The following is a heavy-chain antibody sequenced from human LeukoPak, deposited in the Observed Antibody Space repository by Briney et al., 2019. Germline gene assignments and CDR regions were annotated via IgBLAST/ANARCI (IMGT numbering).Heavy chain of an antibody. J-gene: IGHJ4*02. D-gene: IGHD1-26*01. V-gene: IGHV1-3*01. CDR1: GYTFTSYA. Sequence: ASVKVSCKASGYTFTSYAMHWVRQAPGQRLEWMGWINAGNGNTKYSQKFQGRVTMTEDTSTDTAYMELSSLRSEDTAVYYCATGPSGSYDYWGQGTLVTVSS. CDR2: INAGNGNT. CDR3: ATGPSGSYDY.